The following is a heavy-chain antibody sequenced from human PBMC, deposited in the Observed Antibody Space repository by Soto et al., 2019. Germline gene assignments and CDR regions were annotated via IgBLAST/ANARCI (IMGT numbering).Heavy chain of an antibody. CDR3: ARDLGYSTIGWLDP. J-gene: IGHJ5*02. CDR2: IIPRFGTP. V-gene: IGHV1-69*06. D-gene: IGHD5-18*01. Sequence: QVQLVQSGAEVKQPGSSVKVSCRASGGTFNNYAVSWVRQAPGQGLEWIGGIIPRFGTPNHSPEFQGRVTFTADTSMHTVYMELSSLKSEDTAIYYCARDLGYSTIGWLDPWGQGTLVTVSS. CDR1: GGTFNNYA.